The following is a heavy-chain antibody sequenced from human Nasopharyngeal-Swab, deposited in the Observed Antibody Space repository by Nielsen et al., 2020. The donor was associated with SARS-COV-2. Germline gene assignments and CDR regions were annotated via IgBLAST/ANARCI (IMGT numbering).Heavy chain of an antibody. CDR1: GFTFSSYG. CDR2: IWYDGSNK. Sequence: GESLKISCAASGFTFSSYGMHWVRQAPGKGLEWVAVIWYDGSNKYYADSVKGRFTISRDNSKNTLYLQMNSLRAEDTAVYYCARAEVGAYAFDIWGQGTMVTVSS. CDR3: ARAEVGAYAFDI. V-gene: IGHV3-33*01. J-gene: IGHJ3*02. D-gene: IGHD1-26*01.